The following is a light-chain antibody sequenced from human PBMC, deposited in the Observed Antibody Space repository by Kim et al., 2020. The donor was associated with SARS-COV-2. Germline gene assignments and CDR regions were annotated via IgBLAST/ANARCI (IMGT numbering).Light chain of an antibody. V-gene: IGKV1-39*01. Sequence: DIRMTQSPSSLSASVGDRVTITCRASQSIITYLNWYQQKPGKPPKLLIYATSSLQSGVPSRFTGSGSGTDFTLTITSLQPEDFATYYCQQSFTFPYTFGQGTKLEI. CDR1: QSIITY. CDR3: QQSFTFPYT. J-gene: IGKJ2*01. CDR2: ATS.